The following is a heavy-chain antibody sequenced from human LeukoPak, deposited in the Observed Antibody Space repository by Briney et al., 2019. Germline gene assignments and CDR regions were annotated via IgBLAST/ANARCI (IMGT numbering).Heavy chain of an antibody. CDR1: GGSFSVYY. D-gene: IGHD2-15*01. J-gene: IGHJ3*02. CDR3: ARDPIYCSGGSCYSRAFDI. Sequence: SSETLSLTCAVYGGSFSVYYWSWIRQPPGKGLEWIGEITHSGSTNYNPSLKSRVIISVDTSKNQFSLKLNSVTAADTAVYYCARDPIYCSGGSCYSRAFDIWGQGTMVTVSS. V-gene: IGHV4-34*01. CDR2: ITHSGST.